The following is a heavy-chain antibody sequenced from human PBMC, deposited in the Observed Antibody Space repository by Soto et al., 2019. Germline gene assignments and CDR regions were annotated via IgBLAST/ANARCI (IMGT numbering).Heavy chain of an antibody. CDR1: GYTFTSYG. V-gene: IGHV1-18*04. CDR3: ARGEVAQLVSSNWSDP. CDR2: ISAYNGNT. J-gene: IGHJ5*02. Sequence: ASVKVSCKASGYTFTSYGISWVRQARGQGLEWMGWISAYNGNTNYAQKLQGRVTMTTDTSTSTAYMELRSLRSDDTAVYYCARGEVAQLVSSNWSDPGGQVTQVTV. D-gene: IGHD6-6*01.